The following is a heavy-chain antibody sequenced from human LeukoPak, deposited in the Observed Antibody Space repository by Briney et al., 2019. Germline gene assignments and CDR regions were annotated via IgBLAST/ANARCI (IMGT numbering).Heavy chain of an antibody. CDR2: ISWNSGSI. V-gene: IGHV3-9*01. Sequence: GRSLRLSCAASGFTFDDYAMHWVRQAPGKGLEWVSGISWNSGSIGYADSVKGRFTISRDNAKNSLYLQMNSLRAEDTAVYYCAKDPDSSVDYWGQGTLVTVSS. CDR3: AKDPDSSVDY. CDR1: GFTFDDYA. J-gene: IGHJ4*02. D-gene: IGHD6-19*01.